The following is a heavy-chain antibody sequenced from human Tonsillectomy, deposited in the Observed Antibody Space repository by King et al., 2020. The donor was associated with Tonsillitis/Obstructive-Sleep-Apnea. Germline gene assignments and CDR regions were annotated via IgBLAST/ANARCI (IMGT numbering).Heavy chain of an antibody. CDR3: ATSPANIVVVPTTLHFDY. D-gene: IGHD2-2*01. CDR1: GGTFINYN. V-gene: IGHV1-69*12. CDR2: IIPIFGTT. J-gene: IGHJ4*02. Sequence: VQLVQSGAEVKKPGASVRVSCRASGGTFINYNFNWVRQAPGQGLQWMGGIIPIFGTTDYAQKFQGRVTITADESTSTAYMDLSSLRSEDTAVYYCATSPANIVVVPTTLHFDYWGQGTLVTVSS.